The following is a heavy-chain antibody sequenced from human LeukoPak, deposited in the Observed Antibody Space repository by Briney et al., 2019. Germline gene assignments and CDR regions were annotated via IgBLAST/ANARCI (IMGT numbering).Heavy chain of an antibody. CDR1: GFTFSSYV. CDR3: ARWNEAYDI. Sequence: GGSLRLSCAASGFTFSSYVMSWVRQAPGKGLEWVANIRQNGGEEYCVDSVKGRFTISRDNAKNSLYLQMTSLRAEDTAIYYCARWNEAYDIWGQGTMVTVSS. CDR2: IRQNGGEE. J-gene: IGHJ3*02. V-gene: IGHV3-7*01. D-gene: IGHD1-1*01.